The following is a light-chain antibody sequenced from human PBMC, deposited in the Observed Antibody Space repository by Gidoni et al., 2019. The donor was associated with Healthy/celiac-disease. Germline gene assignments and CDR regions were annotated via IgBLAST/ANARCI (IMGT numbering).Light chain of an antibody. V-gene: IGLV6-57*04. CDR2: EDS. Sequence: NFMLTQPHSVSESPGKTVTISCTRSSGNSASNYVRWYQQRPSSAPTTVTYEDSQRPYEVPGRFAGSIDSSSSSASHTISGLKTEDEADYYCQAYDNSNPVVFGGGTKLTVL. CDR3: QAYDNSNPVV. J-gene: IGLJ2*01. CDR1: SGNSASNY.